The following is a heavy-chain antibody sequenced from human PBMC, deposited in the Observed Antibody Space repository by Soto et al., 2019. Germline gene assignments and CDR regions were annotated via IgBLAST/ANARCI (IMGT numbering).Heavy chain of an antibody. CDR3: PKERYSGYVYGMDV. D-gene: IGHD5-12*01. CDR1: GFTFSSYG. CDR2: ISYDGSNK. J-gene: IGHJ6*02. V-gene: IGHV3-30*18. Sequence: EGSLRLSCAASGFTFSSYGMHWVRKAPGKGLEWVEVISYDGSNKYYADSVKGRFTISRDNSKNTLYLQMNSLRAEDTAVFYCPKERYSGYVYGMDVWGQGTTVTVSS.